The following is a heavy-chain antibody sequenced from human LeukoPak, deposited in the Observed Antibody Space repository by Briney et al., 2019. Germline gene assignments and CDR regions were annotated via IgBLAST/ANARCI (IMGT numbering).Heavy chain of an antibody. J-gene: IGHJ4*02. V-gene: IGHV3-20*04. CDR2: INWNGGST. Sequence: PGGSLRLSCAASGFTFDDYGMSWVRQAPGKGLEWVSGINWNGGSTGYADSVKGRFTISRDNSKNTLYLQMNSLNSEDTAVYYCAKGGVFYYDSGLDYWGQGTLVTVSS. CDR1: GFTFDDYG. D-gene: IGHD3-10*01. CDR3: AKGGVFYYDSGLDY.